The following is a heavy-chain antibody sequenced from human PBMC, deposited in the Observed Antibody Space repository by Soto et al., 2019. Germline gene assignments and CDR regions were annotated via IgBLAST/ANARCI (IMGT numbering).Heavy chain of an antibody. Sequence: QLQLQESGSGLVKPSQTLSLTCAVSGGSISSGGYSWSWIRQPPGKGLEWIGYIYHSGSTYYNPSLKSRVTISVDRSKNQSSLKLSSVTAADTAVYYCARFRTAAQDYFDYWGQGTLVTVSS. D-gene: IGHD6-13*01. V-gene: IGHV4-30-2*01. J-gene: IGHJ4*02. CDR1: GGSISSGGYS. CDR2: IYHSGST. CDR3: ARFRTAAQDYFDY.